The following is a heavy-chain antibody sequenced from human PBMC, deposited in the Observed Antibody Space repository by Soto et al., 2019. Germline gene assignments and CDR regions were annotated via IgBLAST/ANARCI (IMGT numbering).Heavy chain of an antibody. J-gene: IGHJ4*01. Sequence: GGSLRLSCAASGFTFTTYTMSWVRQAPGKGLEWVSVISGSGGRPSYADSVQGRFIISRDNPKSTLYLQMNSLKIEDTAVYYCTTDSDFSTRLVRFDYWGRGTLVTVSS. D-gene: IGHD3-3*01. CDR2: ISGSGGRP. CDR1: GFTFTTYT. CDR3: TTDSDFSTRLVRFDY. V-gene: IGHV3-23*01.